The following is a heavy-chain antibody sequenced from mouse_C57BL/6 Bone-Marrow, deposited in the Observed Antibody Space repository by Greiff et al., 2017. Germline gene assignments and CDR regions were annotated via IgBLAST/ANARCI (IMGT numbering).Heavy chain of an antibody. V-gene: IGHV5-9-1*02. D-gene: IGHD2-2*01. J-gene: IGHJ4*01. CDR2: ISSGVDYI. CDR1: GFTFSSYA. CDR3: TRDGYVMDY. Sequence: EVQRVESGEGLVKPGGSLKLSCAASGFTFSSYALSWVRQTPEKRLEWVASISSGVDYIYYADTVKGRFTISRDNARNTLYLQMSSLKSEDTAMYYCTRDGYVMDYWGQGTSVTVSS.